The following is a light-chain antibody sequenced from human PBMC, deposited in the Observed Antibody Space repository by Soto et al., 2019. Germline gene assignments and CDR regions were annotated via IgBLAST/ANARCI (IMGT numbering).Light chain of an antibody. V-gene: IGKV3-15*01. CDR3: QQCNKLPPLT. CDR1: QFVSTN. CDR2: SAS. Sequence: EVVMTQSPATLSVSPGERATLSCRSSQFVSTNLAWYQPKPGQAPRLLSSSASTRATGIPARVSGSGSGTELTLTISRLQSEDSEVYYCQQCNKLPPLTFGGGTKGEIK. J-gene: IGKJ4*01.